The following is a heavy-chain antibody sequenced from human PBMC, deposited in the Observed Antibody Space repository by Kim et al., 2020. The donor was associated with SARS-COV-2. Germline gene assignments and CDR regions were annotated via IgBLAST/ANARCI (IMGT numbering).Heavy chain of an antibody. CDR3: ARISRYYYDSSGYYDYYYYRMDV. CDR2: INHSGST. D-gene: IGHD3-22*01. J-gene: IGHJ6*02. Sequence: SETLSLTCAVYGGSFSGYYWSWIRQPPGKGLEWIGEINHSGSTNYNPSLKSRVTISVDTSKNQFSLKLSSVTAADTAVYYCARISRYYYDSSGYYDYYYYRMDVWGQGTTVTVSS. V-gene: IGHV4-34*01. CDR1: GGSFSGYY.